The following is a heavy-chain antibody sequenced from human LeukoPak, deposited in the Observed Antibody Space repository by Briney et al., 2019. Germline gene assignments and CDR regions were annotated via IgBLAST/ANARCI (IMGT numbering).Heavy chain of an antibody. CDR1: GGSISSYY. D-gene: IGHD6-13*01. CDR3: ARSTAAGPDY. Sequence: PSETLSLTCTVSGGSISSYYWSWIRQPPGKGLEWIGYIYYSGSTNYNPSLKSRDTISVDTSKNQFSLKLSSVTAADTAVYYCARSTAAGPDYWGQGTLVTVSS. V-gene: IGHV4-59*01. J-gene: IGHJ4*02. CDR2: IYYSGST.